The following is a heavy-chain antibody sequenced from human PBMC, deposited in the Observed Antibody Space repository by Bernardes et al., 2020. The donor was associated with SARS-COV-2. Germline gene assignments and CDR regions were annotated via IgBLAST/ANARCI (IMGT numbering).Heavy chain of an antibody. CDR2: IMAYNGNT. CDR1: GYTFTSYG. J-gene: IGHJ4*02. CDR3: GTAVHYDILTGYPTLYYFDY. D-gene: IGHD3-9*01. V-gene: IGHV1-18*01. Sequence: ALVKVSCKASGYTFTSYGISWVRQAPGQGLEWMGWIMAYNGNTNYAQKLQGRVTMTTDTSTSTAYMVLRSLRSDDTAVYYCGTAVHYDILTGYPTLYYFDYWGQGTLVTVSS.